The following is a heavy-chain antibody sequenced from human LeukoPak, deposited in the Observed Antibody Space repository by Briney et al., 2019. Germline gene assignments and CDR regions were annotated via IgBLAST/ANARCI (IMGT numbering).Heavy chain of an antibody. CDR2: ISYDGSNK. CDR3: ARGDVTIFGVSFDY. Sequence: GESLKISCKGSGYSFTSYWIGWVRQAPGKGLEWVAVISYDGSNKYYADSVKGRFTISRDNAKNSLYLQMNSLRAEDTAVYYCARGDVTIFGVSFDYWGQGTLVTVSS. J-gene: IGHJ4*02. D-gene: IGHD3-3*01. V-gene: IGHV3-30*12. CDR1: GYSFTSYW.